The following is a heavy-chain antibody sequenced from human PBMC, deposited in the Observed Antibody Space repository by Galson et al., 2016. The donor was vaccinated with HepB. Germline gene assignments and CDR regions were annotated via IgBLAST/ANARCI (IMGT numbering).Heavy chain of an antibody. CDR3: ARARIVASALDS. Sequence: SETLSLTCNVHGGSLSGYYWNWIRQPPGKGLEWIGEINHSGSTNYRTSLNSRAAISVDTSKNQVSLNLTSVTAADTAVYYCARARIVASALDSWGPGTLVTVSS. J-gene: IGHJ4*02. CDR1: GGSLSGYY. V-gene: IGHV4-34*01. D-gene: IGHD6-6*01. CDR2: INHSGST.